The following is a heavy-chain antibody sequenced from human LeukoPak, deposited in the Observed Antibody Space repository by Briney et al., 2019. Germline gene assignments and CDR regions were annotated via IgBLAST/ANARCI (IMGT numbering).Heavy chain of an antibody. J-gene: IGHJ4*02. CDR2: ISGSGGDT. D-gene: IGHD3-22*01. CDR3: AKVMYYYDSAGYPYFDY. Sequence: GGSLRLSCAASGFTFSTYTMNWVRQAPGKGLGWVSAISGSGGDTYYADSVKGRFTISRDNSKNTLYLQMNTLRAEDTAVYYCAKVMYYYDSAGYPYFDYWGQGTLVTVSS. CDR1: GFTFSTYT. V-gene: IGHV3-23*01.